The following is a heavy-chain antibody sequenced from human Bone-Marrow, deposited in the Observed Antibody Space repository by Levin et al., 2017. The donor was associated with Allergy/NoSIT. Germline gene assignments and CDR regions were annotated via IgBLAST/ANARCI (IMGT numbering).Heavy chain of an antibody. CDR3: ARGTVRYEEYSPHWNL. CDR1: GFDFFDYY. V-gene: IGHV3-11*01. J-gene: IGHJ4*02. Sequence: PGGSLRLSCAASGFDFFDYYMSWIRQAPGKGLEWISYISSSGRTIFYADSVKGRFTISRDNSEKSVSLQMNSLKVEDTAVYYCARGTVRYEEYSPHWNLWGQGTRVTVSS. CDR2: ISSSGRTI. D-gene: IGHD2/OR15-2a*01.